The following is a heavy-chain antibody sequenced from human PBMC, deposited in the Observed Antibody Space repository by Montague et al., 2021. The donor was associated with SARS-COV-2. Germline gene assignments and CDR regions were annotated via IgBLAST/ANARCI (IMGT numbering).Heavy chain of an antibody. CDR2: IYYSGSS. D-gene: IGHD3-22*01. J-gene: IGHJ5*02. V-gene: IGHV4-31*03. CDR3: ARVRARITMIVVVINGGFDP. Sequence: TLSLTCTVSGGSISSGGYYWSWIRQHPGKVLEWIGYIYYSGSSYYNPSLKSRVIISVDTSKNQFSLKLSSVTAADTAVYYCARVRARITMIVVVINGGFDPWGQGTLVAVSS. CDR1: GGSISSGGYY.